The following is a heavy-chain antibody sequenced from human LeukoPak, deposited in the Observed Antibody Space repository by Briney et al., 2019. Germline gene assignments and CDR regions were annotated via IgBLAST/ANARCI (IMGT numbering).Heavy chain of an antibody. J-gene: IGHJ6*03. CDR3: ARVLPATRDYYYYYMDV. CDR1: GYTFTSYD. CDR2: MNPNSGNT. Sequence: GASVKVSCKASGYTFTSYDINWVRQATGQGLEWMGWMNPNSGNTGYAQKFQGRVTMTRNTSISTAYMELSSLRSEDTAVYYCARVLPATRDYYYYYMDVWGKGTTVTISS. D-gene: IGHD5-24*01. V-gene: IGHV1-8*01.